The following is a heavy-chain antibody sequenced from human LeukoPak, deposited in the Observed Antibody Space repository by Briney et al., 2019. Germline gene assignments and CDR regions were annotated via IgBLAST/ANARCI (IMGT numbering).Heavy chain of an antibody. CDR2: MNPNSGNT. CDR1: GYTFTSYD. V-gene: IGHV1-8*01. D-gene: IGHD6-19*01. Sequence: ASVKVSCKASGYTFTSYDINWVRQATGQGLEWMGWMNPNSGNTGYAQKFQGRVTMTRNTSISTAYMELSSLRSEDTAVYYCARVGIAVAGTYYFDYWDQGTLVTVSS. J-gene: IGHJ4*02. CDR3: ARVGIAVAGTYYFDY.